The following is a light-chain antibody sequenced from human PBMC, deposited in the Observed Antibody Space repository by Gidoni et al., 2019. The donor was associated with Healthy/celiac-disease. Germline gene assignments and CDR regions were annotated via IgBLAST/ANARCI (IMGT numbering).Light chain of an antibody. Sequence: IVLSQSPATLSLSPGVRATLSCRASQSVISYLAWYRQKPGQAPRLLIYDASNRATGIPARFSGSGSRTDFSLTISSLEPEEFAVYYCQKRSNWPPYTLGQGTKLEVK. CDR2: DAS. V-gene: IGKV3-11*01. CDR3: QKRSNWPPYT. CDR1: QSVISY. J-gene: IGKJ2*01.